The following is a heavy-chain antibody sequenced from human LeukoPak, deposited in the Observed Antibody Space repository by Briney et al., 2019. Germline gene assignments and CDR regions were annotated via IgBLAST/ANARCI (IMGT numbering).Heavy chain of an antibody. CDR3: ARKGRSSSFDY. CDR2: IHYSGTT. J-gene: IGHJ4*02. V-gene: IGHV4-38-2*01. D-gene: IGHD6-13*01. CDR1: GYSISSGYL. Sequence: SETLSLTCAVSGYSISSGYLWAWIRQPPGKGLEWLGSIHYSGTTYYKASLKSRVTISVDTSQNQFSLKLTSVTAADTAVYYCARKGRSSSFDYWGQGTLITVSS.